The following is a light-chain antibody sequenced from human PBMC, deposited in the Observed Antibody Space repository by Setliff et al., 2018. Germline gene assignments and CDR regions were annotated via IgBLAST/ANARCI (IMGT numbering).Light chain of an antibody. CDR2: DVS. J-gene: IGLJ1*01. V-gene: IGLV2-14*01. CDR3: SSYTSSSIFYV. CDR1: SSDVGTYNY. Sequence: QSALTQPRSVSGSPGQSVTISCTGTSSDVGTYNYVSWYQQHPGKAPKLMIYDVSNRPSGVSNRFSGSKSGNTASLTISGLQAEDEADYYCSSYTSSSIFYVFGTGTKV.